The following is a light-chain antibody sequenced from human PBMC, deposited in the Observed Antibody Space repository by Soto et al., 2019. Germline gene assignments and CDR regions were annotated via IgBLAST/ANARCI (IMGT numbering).Light chain of an antibody. V-gene: IGKV1-5*01. Sequence: DIQMTQSPSTLSASVGDRVTITCRASQNIRNWLAWYQQKPGKAPNPLIYAASTLQRGVPSRFSGSTTGTEFTLTISSLQPDDFATYYCQHYNSYSEAFGQGTKVDI. CDR2: AAS. CDR3: QHYNSYSEA. CDR1: QNIRNW. J-gene: IGKJ1*01.